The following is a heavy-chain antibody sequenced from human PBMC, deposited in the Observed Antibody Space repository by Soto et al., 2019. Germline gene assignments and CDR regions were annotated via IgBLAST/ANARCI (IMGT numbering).Heavy chain of an antibody. Sequence: SETLSLTCAVYGGSVNGYYLNWIRQPPGKGLEWIGEIIHTGGTHYNPSLKSRVTMSVDTSKNQFSLRLSSVTAADTAIYYCATRITVFGLLIPPFDPWGQGTQVTVSS. CDR1: GGSVNGYY. CDR3: ATRITVFGLLIPPFDP. CDR2: IIHTGGT. J-gene: IGHJ5*02. D-gene: IGHD3-3*01. V-gene: IGHV4-34*12.